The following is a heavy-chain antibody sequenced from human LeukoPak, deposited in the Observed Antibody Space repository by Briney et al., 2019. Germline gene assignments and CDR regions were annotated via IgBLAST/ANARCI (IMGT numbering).Heavy chain of an antibody. Sequence: PSETLSLTCAVYGGSFSGYYWSWIRQPPGKGLEWIGEINHSGSTNYNPSLKSRVTISVDTSENQFSLKLSPVTAADTAVYYCARVPSGSYDYWGQGTLVTVSS. CDR3: ARVPSGSYDY. J-gene: IGHJ4*02. CDR1: GGSFSGYY. V-gene: IGHV4-34*01. D-gene: IGHD1-26*01. CDR2: INHSGST.